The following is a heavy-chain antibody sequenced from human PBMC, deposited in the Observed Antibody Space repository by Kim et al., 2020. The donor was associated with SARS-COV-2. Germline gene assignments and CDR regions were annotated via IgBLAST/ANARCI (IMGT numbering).Heavy chain of an antibody. V-gene: IGHV3-23*05. Sequence: STCYAVSVWGRFTVSRDSSRNTLYLQMNGLSADDTAIYYCVKGAILDYWGQGSLVTVSS. CDR3: VKGAILDY. J-gene: IGHJ4*02. CDR2: ST.